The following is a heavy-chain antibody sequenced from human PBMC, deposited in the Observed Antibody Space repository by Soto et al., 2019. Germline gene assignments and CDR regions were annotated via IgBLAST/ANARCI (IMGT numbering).Heavy chain of an antibody. J-gene: IGHJ3*02. CDR1: RFNFDDYA. D-gene: IGHD2-15*01. CDR2: ISWNSGSI. V-gene: IGHV3-9*01. CDR3: AKDIRHTGYCSGGSCWNAFDI. Sequence: EVQLVESGGGLVQPGRSLRLSCAASRFNFDDYAMHWVRQAPGKGLEWVSGISWNSGSIGYADSVKGRFTISRDNAKNSLYLQMNSLRAEDTALYYCAKDIRHTGYCSGGSCWNAFDIWGQGTMVTVSS.